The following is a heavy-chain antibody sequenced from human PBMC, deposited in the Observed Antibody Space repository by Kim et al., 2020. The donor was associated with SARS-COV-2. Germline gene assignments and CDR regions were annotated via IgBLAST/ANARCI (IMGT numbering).Heavy chain of an antibody. Sequence: FQGRVTISADKSISTAYLQWSSLKASDTAMYYCARHEGDVLRFSILGMDVWGQGTTVTVSS. V-gene: IGHV5-51*01. J-gene: IGHJ6*02. CDR3: ARHEGDVLRFSILGMDV. D-gene: IGHD3-3*01.